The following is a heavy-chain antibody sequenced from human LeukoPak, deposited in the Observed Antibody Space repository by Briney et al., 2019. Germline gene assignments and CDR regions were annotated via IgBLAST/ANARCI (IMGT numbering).Heavy chain of an antibody. CDR2: IIPIFGTA. V-gene: IGHV1-69*06. Sequence: ASVKVSCKASGGTFSSYAISWVRQAPGQGLEWMGGIIPIFGTANYAQKFQGRVTITADKSTSTAYMELSSLRSEDTAVYYCARGAYYSSSWSTREHYFDYWGQGTWSPSPQ. D-gene: IGHD6-13*01. J-gene: IGHJ4*02. CDR1: GGTFSSYA. CDR3: ARGAYYSSSWSTREHYFDY.